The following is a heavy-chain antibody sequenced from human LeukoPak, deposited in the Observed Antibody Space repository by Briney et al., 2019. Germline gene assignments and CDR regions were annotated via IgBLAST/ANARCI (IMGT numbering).Heavy chain of an antibody. CDR2: ISGSGGST. Sequence: GGSLRLSCAASGFTLSSYAMSWVRQAPGKGLEWVSAISGSGGSTYYADSVKGRFTISRDNSKNTLYLQMNSLRAEDTAVYYCAKDLQYSGYGTYYFDYWGQGTLVTVSS. V-gene: IGHV3-23*01. CDR3: AKDLQYSGYGTYYFDY. J-gene: IGHJ4*02. D-gene: IGHD5-12*01. CDR1: GFTLSSYA.